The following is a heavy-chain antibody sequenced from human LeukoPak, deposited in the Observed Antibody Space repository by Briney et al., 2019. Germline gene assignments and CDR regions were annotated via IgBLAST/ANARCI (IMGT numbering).Heavy chain of an antibody. J-gene: IGHJ4*02. D-gene: IGHD3-22*01. CDR1: GFTFDDYA. Sequence: GGSLRLSCAASGFTFDDYAMHWVRQAPGKGLEWVSGISWNSGSIGYADSVKGRFTISRDNAKNSLYLQMNSLRAEDTALYYCAKDIGDSSSYFQSWGQGTLVTVSS. CDR3: AKDIGDSSSYFQS. V-gene: IGHV3-9*01. CDR2: ISWNSGSI.